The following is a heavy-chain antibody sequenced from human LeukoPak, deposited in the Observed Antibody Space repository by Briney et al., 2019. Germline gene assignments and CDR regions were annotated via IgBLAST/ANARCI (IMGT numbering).Heavy chain of an antibody. D-gene: IGHD2-15*01. CDR2: IYYSGST. J-gene: IGHJ5*02. V-gene: IGHV4-39*07. Sequence: SETLSLTCTVSGGSISSSSYYWGWIRQPPGKGLEWIGSIYYSGSTYYKPSLKSRVTISVDTSKNQFSLKLSSVTAADTAVYYCARVAKLVPDIVVVVAATGWFDPWGQGTLVTVSS. CDR1: GGSISSSSYY. CDR3: ARVAKLVPDIVVVVAATGWFDP.